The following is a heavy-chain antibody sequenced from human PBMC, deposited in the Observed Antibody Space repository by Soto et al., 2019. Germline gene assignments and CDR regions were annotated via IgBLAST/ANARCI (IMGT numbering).Heavy chain of an antibody. CDR3: ARAVPGMDG. Sequence: QVQLVESGGGVVQPGRSLRLSCAASGFTLSDFAMHWVRQAPGKGLEWVALISNAGGSEHYGDSVKGRFTISRDNSKHMVYFKMTSLRLEDTGVYYCARAVPGMDGWGQGTRVSVSS. CDR2: ISNAGGSE. J-gene: IGHJ6*01. CDR1: GFTLSDFA. V-gene: IGHV3-30*14.